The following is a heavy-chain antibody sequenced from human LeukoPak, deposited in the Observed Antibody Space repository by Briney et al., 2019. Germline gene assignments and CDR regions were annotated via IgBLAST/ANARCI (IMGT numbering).Heavy chain of an antibody. CDR3: ARTRGYYFDY. CDR2: INPSGGST. Sequence: ASVKVSCKASGYSFTNYYMHWVRQAPEQGLEWMGMINPSGGSTTYAQKFQGRVTMTRDMSTSTVYMGLSSLRPEDTAVYYCARTRGYYFDYWGQGTLVTVSS. V-gene: IGHV1-46*01. CDR1: GYSFTNYY. J-gene: IGHJ4*02.